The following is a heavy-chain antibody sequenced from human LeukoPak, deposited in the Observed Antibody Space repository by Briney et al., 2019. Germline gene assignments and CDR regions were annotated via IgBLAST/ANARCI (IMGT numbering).Heavy chain of an antibody. CDR3: ARDTRGYSYGPY. CDR1: GFTFSSYS. D-gene: IGHD5-18*01. Sequence: GGSLRLSCAASGFTFSSYSMNWVRQAPGKGLEWVSSISSSSSYIYYADSVKGRFTISRDNAKNSLYLQMNSLRAEDTAVYYCARDTRGYSYGPYWGQGTLVTVSS. CDR2: ISSSSSYI. J-gene: IGHJ4*02. V-gene: IGHV3-21*01.